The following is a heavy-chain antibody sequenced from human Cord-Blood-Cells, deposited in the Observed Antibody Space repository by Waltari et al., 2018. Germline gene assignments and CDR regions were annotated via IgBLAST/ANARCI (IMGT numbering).Heavy chain of an antibody. V-gene: IGHV4-34*01. D-gene: IGHD3-3*01. J-gene: IGHJ3*02. CDR2: SNHSGST. CDR1: GGSFSGYY. CDR3: ARAHFGVVIVRAFDI. Sequence: VQLQQWGAGLLKPSETLSLTCAVYGGSFSGYYWSWIRQPPGKGLEWIGESNHSGSTNYNPSLKSRVTISVDTSKNQFSLKLSSVTAADTAVYYCARAHFGVVIVRAFDIWGQGTMVTVSS.